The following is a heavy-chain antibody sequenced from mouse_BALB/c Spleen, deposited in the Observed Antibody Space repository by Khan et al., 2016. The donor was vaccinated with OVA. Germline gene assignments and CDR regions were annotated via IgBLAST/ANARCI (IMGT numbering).Heavy chain of an antibody. Sequence: EVELVESGGGLVKPGGSLKLSCAASGFTFSSYTMSWVRQTPEKRLEWVATISSGGDNTYYPDSGMGRFTISRDNAKNNLYLQMSSLRSGDTAVYYCARSNYGTFAYWGQGTLVTVSA. J-gene: IGHJ3*01. CDR1: GFTFSSYT. CDR2: ISSGGDNT. V-gene: IGHV5-9*03. CDR3: ARSNYGTFAY. D-gene: IGHD2-1*01.